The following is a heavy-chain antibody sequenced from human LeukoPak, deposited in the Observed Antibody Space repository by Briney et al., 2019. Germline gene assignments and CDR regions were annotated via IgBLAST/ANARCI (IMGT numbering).Heavy chain of an antibody. J-gene: IGHJ4*02. CDR2: IHYSGST. V-gene: IGHV4-59*01. D-gene: IGHD6-13*01. CDR3: ARRVHSSSWSSYFDY. Sequence: PSETLSLTCTVSGGSINSYYWSWIRQPPGRGLEWIGSIHYSGSTSYNPSLRSRVTISVDKSKNQIFLKLSFVTATDTAVYYCARRVHSSSWSSYFDYWGQETLVTVSS. CDR1: GGSINSYY.